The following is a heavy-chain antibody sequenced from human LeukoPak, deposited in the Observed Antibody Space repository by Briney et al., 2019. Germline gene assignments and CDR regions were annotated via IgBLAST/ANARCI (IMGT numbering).Heavy chain of an antibody. J-gene: IGHJ4*02. CDR3: AKGRYHDSRGYYSLDYFDY. CDR2: INHSGST. D-gene: IGHD3-22*01. CDR1: GGSFSGYC. Sequence: SETLSLTCAVYGGSFSGYCWSWIRQPPGKGLEWIGEINHSGSTNYNPSLKSRVTISVDTSKNQFSLKLSSVTAADTAVYYCAKGRYHDSRGYYSLDYFDYWGQGTLVTVSS. V-gene: IGHV4-34*01.